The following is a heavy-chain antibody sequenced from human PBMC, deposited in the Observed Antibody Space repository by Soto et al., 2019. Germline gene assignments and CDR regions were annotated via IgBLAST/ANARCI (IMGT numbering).Heavy chain of an antibody. J-gene: IGHJ5*02. CDR1: GYTFTTYG. Sequence: ASVKVSCKASGYTFTTYGIGRGRQAPGQGLEWRVWISAYNGNTNDAQKVQGRVTMNTDTSTSTDYMELRSLRSDDTAVYYCSRDYSSSWYRWFNPWGRGTLVTVSS. V-gene: IGHV1-18*01. D-gene: IGHD6-13*01. CDR2: ISAYNGNT. CDR3: SRDYSSSWYRWFNP.